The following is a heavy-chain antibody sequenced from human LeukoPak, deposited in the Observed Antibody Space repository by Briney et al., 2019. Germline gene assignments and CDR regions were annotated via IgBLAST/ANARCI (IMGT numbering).Heavy chain of an antibody. CDR2: ISGSGGST. Sequence: PGGSLRLSCAASGFTFSSYAMSWVRQAPGKGLEWVSAISGSGGSTYYADSVKGRFTISRDNSKNTLYLQMNSLRAEDTAVYYCARDPSPGIAAAGGIDWFDYWGQGTLVTVSS. CDR3: ARDPSPGIAAAGGIDWFDY. J-gene: IGHJ4*02. V-gene: IGHV3-23*01. CDR1: GFTFSSYA. D-gene: IGHD6-13*01.